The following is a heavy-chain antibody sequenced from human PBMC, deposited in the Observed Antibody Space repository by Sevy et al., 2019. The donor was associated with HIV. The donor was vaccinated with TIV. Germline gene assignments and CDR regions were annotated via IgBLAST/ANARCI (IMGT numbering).Heavy chain of an antibody. Sequence: GGSLILSCAASGFTCDSYWLHWVRQDPWKGLEWVSCVDIDGSRTEYADSVKGRFTISRDNAKNMLYLEMNSLRVEDTAEYYCARGTALGWFDPWGQGTQVTVSS. D-gene: IGHD5-18*01. V-gene: IGHV3-74*01. J-gene: IGHJ5*02. CDR3: ARGTALGWFDP. CDR2: VDIDGSRT. CDR1: GFTCDSYW.